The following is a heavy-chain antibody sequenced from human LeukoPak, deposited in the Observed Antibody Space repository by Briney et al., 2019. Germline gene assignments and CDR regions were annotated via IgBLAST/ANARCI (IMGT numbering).Heavy chain of an antibody. CDR3: ARSSRSYYYYYMDV. V-gene: IGHV1-69*13. Sequence: SVKVSCKASGDTFSTYAISWVRQAPGQGLEWMGGIIPILGTTNYAQKFQGRVTITADESTSTAYMELSSLRSEDTAVYYCARSSRSYYYYYMDVWGKGTTVTISS. CDR2: IIPILGTT. CDR1: GDTFSTYA. J-gene: IGHJ6*03.